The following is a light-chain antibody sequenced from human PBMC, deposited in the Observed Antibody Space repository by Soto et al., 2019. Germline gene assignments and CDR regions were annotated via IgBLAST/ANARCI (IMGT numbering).Light chain of an antibody. Sequence: DIHMTQSPSSLSASAGDRVTITCQASPDITNYLNWYQQKPGKAPKLLIYDASKLEPGVPSRFSGSGSGTEFTFPISSLQPEDIATYYCSQFHNLPYTFGPGTKVEIK. CDR3: SQFHNLPYT. CDR2: DAS. J-gene: IGKJ3*01. CDR1: PDITNY. V-gene: IGKV1-33*01.